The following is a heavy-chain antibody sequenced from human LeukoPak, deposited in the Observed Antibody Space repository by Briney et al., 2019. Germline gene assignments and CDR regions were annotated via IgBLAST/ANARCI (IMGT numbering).Heavy chain of an antibody. CDR3: AREYGSGSCFDF. CDR1: GFTFSDYY. Sequence: GGSLRLSCAASGFTFSDYYMSWIRQAPGKGLERVSYISGGSRYTNYADSVKGRFTISRDNAKNSLYLQMNSLRAGDTAVYYCAREYGSGSCFDFWGQGTLVNVSS. J-gene: IGHJ4*02. D-gene: IGHD3-10*01. CDR2: ISGGSRYT. V-gene: IGHV3-11*05.